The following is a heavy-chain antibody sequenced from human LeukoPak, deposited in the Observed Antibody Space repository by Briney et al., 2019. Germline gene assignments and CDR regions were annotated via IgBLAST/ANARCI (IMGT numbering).Heavy chain of an antibody. CDR3: ARARRGYGSETNYYYYYMDV. J-gene: IGHJ6*03. CDR1: GGSISSYY. V-gene: IGHV4-4*07. CDR2: IYTSGST. Sequence: PSETLSLTCTVSGGSISSYYWSWIRQPAGKGLEWIGRIYTSGSTNYNPSLKSRVTMSVDTSKNQFSLKLSSVTAADTAVYYCARARRGYGSETNYYYYYMDVWGKGTTVTISS. D-gene: IGHD3-10*01.